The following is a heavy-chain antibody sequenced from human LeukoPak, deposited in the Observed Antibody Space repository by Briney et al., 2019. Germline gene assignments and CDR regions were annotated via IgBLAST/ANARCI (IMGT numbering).Heavy chain of an antibody. D-gene: IGHD1-26*01. CDR1: GFTFSSYW. V-gene: IGHV3-7*01. J-gene: IGHJ4*02. Sequence: GGSLRLSCAASGFTFSSYWMGRVRQAPGKRLEWVANMNIDGSEKYYADSAKGRFTISRDNARNSVYLQMNSLRVEDTAVYYCARDPVEWELLLDYWGQGTLVTVSS. CDR2: MNIDGSEK. CDR3: ARDPVEWELLLDY.